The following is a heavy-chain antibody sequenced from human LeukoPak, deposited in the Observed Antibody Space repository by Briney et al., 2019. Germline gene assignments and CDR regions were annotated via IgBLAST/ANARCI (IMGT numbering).Heavy chain of an antibody. CDR2: INQDGSVK. CDR3: ARDPGSSSFDS. J-gene: IGHJ4*02. CDR1: TFTFSSYW. Sequence: PGGSLRLSCAASTFTFSSYWMSWVRQAPGEGLEFVANINQDGSVKNYVGSVKGRFTISRDNAKNSLYLQMNSLRADDTAVYYCARDPGSSSFDSRGQGTLVTVSS. D-gene: IGHD6-13*01. V-gene: IGHV3-7*01.